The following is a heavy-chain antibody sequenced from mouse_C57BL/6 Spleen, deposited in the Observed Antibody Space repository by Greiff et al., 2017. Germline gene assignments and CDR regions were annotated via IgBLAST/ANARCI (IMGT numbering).Heavy chain of an antibody. V-gene: IGHV5-9*01. D-gene: IGHD1-1*01. CDR3: AREGIITTVVVPYWYFDV. J-gene: IGHJ1*03. Sequence: EVMLVESGGGLVKPGGSLKLSCAASGFTFSSYTMSWVRQTPEKRLEWVATISGGGGNTYQPDSVKGRFTISRDNAKNTLYLQMSSLRSEDTALYYCAREGIITTVVVPYWYFDVWGTGTTVTVSS. CDR2: ISGGGGNT. CDR1: GFTFSSYT.